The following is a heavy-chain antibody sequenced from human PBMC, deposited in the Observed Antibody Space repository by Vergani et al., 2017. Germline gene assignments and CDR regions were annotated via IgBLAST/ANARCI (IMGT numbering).Heavy chain of an antibody. J-gene: IGHJ6*02. CDR2: IDHTGRP. Sequence: QVQLQQWGGGLLKPSETLSLTCVVNGGSFTSYHWTWIRQSPAEGLEWVGDIDHTGRPDYNPSLKSRLPMSVDKSRNQFSLTLHSVTATDTAIYFCARGNTETNGHLYCDCHRDVWGQGTAVPVS. CDR3: ARGNTETNGHLYCDCHRDV. V-gene: IGHV4-34*01. CDR1: GGSFTSYH. D-gene: IGHD4-11*01.